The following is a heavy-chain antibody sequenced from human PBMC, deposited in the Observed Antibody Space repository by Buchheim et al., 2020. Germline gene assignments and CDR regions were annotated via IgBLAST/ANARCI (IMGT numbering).Heavy chain of an antibody. D-gene: IGHD2-15*01. J-gene: IGHJ4*02. CDR2: INPSGGST. CDR3: AREGCSGGSCYSFSFDY. V-gene: IGHV1-46*01. CDR1: GYTFTSYY. Sequence: QVQLVQSGAEVKKPGASVKVSCKASGYTFTSYYMHWVRQAPGQGLEWMGIINPSGGSTSYAQKFQGRVTMTRDTSTSTVYLELSSLRSEDTAVYYCAREGCSGGSCYSFSFDYWGQGTL.